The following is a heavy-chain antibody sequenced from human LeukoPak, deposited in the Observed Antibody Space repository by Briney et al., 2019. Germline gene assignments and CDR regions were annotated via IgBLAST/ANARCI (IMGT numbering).Heavy chain of an antibody. V-gene: IGHV4-34*01. J-gene: IGHJ4*02. CDR1: GGSFSSYS. Sequence: PSETLSLTCAVYGGSFSSYSWNWIRQPPGKGLEWVGEISHSGSTNYNPSHKGCVNIRVDTSKNQCSVKLRSVTAADTAVYYAARVVGKYSSCRYYWGQGTLVTVSS. CDR3: ARVVGKYSSCRYY. CDR2: ISHSGST. D-gene: IGHD6-13*01.